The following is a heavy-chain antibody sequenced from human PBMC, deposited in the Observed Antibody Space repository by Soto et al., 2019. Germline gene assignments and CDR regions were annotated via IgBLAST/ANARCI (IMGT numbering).Heavy chain of an antibody. CDR3: ARGTYYDFWSGYYKGDYYYYYMDV. D-gene: IGHD3-3*01. J-gene: IGHJ6*03. V-gene: IGHV4-34*01. CDR2: INHSGST. Sequence: SETLSLTCAVYGGSFSGYYWSWIRQPPGKGLEWIGEINHSGSTNYNPSLKSRVTISVDTSKNQFSLKLSSVTAADTAVYYCARGTYYDFWSGYYKGDYYYYYMDVWGKGTTVTVSS. CDR1: GGSFSGYY.